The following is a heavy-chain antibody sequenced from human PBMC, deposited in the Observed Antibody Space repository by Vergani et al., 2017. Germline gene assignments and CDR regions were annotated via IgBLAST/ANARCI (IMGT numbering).Heavy chain of an antibody. Sequence: QVQLVESGGGVVQPGGSLRLSCAASGFTFSSYTISWVRQAPGQGLEWMGRIIPILGIANYAQKFQGRVTITADKSTSTAYMELSSLRSEDTAVYYCARDLMVREVGKSYYYYYGMDVWGQGTTVTVSS. CDR1: GFTFSSYT. V-gene: IGHV1-69*09. CDR3: ARDLMVREVGKSYYYYYGMDV. D-gene: IGHD3-10*01. CDR2: IIPILGIA. J-gene: IGHJ6*02.